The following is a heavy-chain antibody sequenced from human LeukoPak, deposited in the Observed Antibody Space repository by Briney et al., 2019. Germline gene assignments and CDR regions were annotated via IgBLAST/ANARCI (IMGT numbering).Heavy chain of an antibody. J-gene: IGHJ4*02. Sequence: SETLSPTCTVSGGSISSYYWSWIRQPPGKGLEWIGYIYTSGSTNYNPSLKSRVTISVDTSKNQFSLKLSSVTAADTAVYYCARVSTGRDGYNDDFDYWGQGTLVTASS. CDR1: GGSISSYY. CDR2: IYTSGST. D-gene: IGHD5-24*01. V-gene: IGHV4-4*09. CDR3: ARVSTGRDGYNDDFDY.